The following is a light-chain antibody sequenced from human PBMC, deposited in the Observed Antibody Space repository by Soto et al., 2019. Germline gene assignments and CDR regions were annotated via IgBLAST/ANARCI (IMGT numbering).Light chain of an antibody. CDR1: SSDVGGYNY. CDR3: SSYTSSSTYVV. J-gene: IGLJ2*01. Sequence: QSALTQPASVSGSPGQSITISCTGTSSDVGGYNYVSWYQQHPGKAPKLMIYDVSNRPSWVSNRFSGSKSGNTASLTISGLQAEYEADYYCSSYTSSSTYVVFGGGTKVTVL. CDR2: DVS. V-gene: IGLV2-14*01.